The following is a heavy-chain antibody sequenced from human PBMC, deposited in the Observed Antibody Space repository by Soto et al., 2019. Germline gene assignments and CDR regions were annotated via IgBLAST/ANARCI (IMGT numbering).Heavy chain of an antibody. CDR2: IIPIFGTA. J-gene: IGHJ6*02. CDR1: GGTFSSYA. D-gene: IGHD5-12*01. Sequence: SVKVSCKASGGTFSSYAISWVRQAPGQGLEWMGGIIPIFGTANYAQKFQGRVTITADESTSTAYMELSSLRSEDTAVYYCARGGRLRLGAGPYYYYGMDVWGQGTTVTVSS. V-gene: IGHV1-69*13. CDR3: ARGGRLRLGAGPYYYYGMDV.